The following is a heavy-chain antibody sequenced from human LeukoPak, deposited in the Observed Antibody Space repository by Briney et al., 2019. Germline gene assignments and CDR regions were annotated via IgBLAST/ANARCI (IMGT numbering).Heavy chain of an antibody. D-gene: IGHD3-22*01. V-gene: IGHV3-7*01. CDR2: ITPDGSEK. CDR1: GITFSNHW. Sequence: GGSLRLSCAASGITFSNHWASWVRQAPGRGLEWVANITPDGSEKNYVDSVKGRFTISRDNAKNSLYLQMSSLRVEDSAVYYCVTGGHYSGSWGQGSLVTVSS. CDR3: VTGGHYSGS. J-gene: IGHJ5*02.